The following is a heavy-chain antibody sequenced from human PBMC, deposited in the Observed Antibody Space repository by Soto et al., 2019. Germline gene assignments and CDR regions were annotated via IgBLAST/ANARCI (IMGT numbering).Heavy chain of an antibody. CDR1: GITFTNYG. CDR2: ITSSGPYT. CDR3: AKVVVPYIVYYGMDV. V-gene: IGHV3-21*06. J-gene: IGHJ6*02. D-gene: IGHD2-15*01. Sequence: PGGSLRLSCAASGITFTNYGFNWVRQASGKGLEWVSSITSSGPYTSYADSVRGRFTLSRDNAKNSLYLHMNSLRVEDTAVYYCAKVVVPYIVYYGMDVWGQGTTVTVSS.